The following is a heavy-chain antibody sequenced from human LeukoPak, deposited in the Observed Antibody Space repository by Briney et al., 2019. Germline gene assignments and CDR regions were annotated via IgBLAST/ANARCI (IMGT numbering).Heavy chain of an antibody. CDR1: DGSISSYY. CDR2: IYYSGST. J-gene: IGHJ1*01. V-gene: IGHV4-59*01. CDR3: ARANWNYGRAVYFQH. Sequence: SETLSLTCTVSDGSISSYYWSWIRQPPGKGLEWIGYIYYSGSTNYNPSLKSRVTISVDTSKNQFSLKLSSVTAADTAVYYCARANWNYGRAVYFQHWGQGTLVTVSS. D-gene: IGHD1-7*01.